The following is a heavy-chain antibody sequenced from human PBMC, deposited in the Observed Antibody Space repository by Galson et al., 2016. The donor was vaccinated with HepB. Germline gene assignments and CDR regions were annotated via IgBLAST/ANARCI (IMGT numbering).Heavy chain of an antibody. V-gene: IGHV5-51*01. CDR3: ARHSAGAFGDVTLSSTFVDALDV. CDR1: GSSFISYW. CDR2: IYPGDSDT. Sequence: QSGAEVKKPGQSLRISCQASGSSFISYWVVWVRQMPGKGLEWMGFIYPGDSDTRYSPSFQGQVTISADTSRDTAYLPWKSLQASDSAMYYCARHSAGAFGDVTLSSTFVDALDVWGQGTMVTVSP. D-gene: IGHD2/OR15-2a*01. J-gene: IGHJ3*01.